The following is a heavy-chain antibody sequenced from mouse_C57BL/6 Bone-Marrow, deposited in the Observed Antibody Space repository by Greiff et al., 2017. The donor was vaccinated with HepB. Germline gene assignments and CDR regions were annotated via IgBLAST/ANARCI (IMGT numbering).Heavy chain of an antibody. V-gene: IGHV5-12*01. J-gene: IGHJ3*01. D-gene: IGHD1-1*01. CDR2: ISNGGGST. CDR3: TSPYYYGSSPAWFAY. Sequence: EVMLVESGGGLVQPGGSLKLSCAASGFTFSDYYMYWVRQTPEKRLEWVAYISNGGGSTYYPDTVKGRFTISRDNAKNTLYLQMSRLKSEDTAMYYCTSPYYYGSSPAWFAYWGQGTLVTVS. CDR1: GFTFSDYY.